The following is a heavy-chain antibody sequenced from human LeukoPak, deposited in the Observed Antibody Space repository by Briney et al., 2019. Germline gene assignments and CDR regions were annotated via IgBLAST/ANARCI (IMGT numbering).Heavy chain of an antibody. CDR3: ATSSRWEEPAAASPYYYYYGMDV. D-gene: IGHD2-2*01. CDR2: IYYSGST. CDR1: GGSISSGGYY. J-gene: IGHJ6*02. V-gene: IGHV4-31*03. Sequence: SQTLSLTCTVSGGSISSGGYYWSCIRQHPGNGLEWIGYIYYSGSTYYNPSFKSRATISVATSKNHFSLKLTSVTSADTAVFSCATSSRWEEPAAASPYYYYYGMDVWGQGTTVTVSS.